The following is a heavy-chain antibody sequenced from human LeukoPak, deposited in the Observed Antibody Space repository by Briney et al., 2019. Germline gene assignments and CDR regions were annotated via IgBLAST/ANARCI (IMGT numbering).Heavy chain of an antibody. V-gene: IGHV1-8*03. J-gene: IGHJ5*02. D-gene: IGHD2-15*01. CDR3: ARAQYCSGGSCRNWFDP. CDR1: GYTFTSYD. Sequence: ASVTVSCKASGYTFTSYDINWVRQATGQGLEWMGWMNPNSGNTGYAQKFQGRVTITRNTSISTAYMELSSLRSEDTAVYYCARAQYCSGGSCRNWFDPWGQGTLVTVSS. CDR2: MNPNSGNT.